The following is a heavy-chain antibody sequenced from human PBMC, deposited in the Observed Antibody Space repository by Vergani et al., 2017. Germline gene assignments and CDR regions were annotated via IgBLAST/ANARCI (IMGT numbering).Heavy chain of an antibody. D-gene: IGHD2-2*01. Sequence: QVQLQESGPGLVKPSETLSLTCTVSGSSISSYYWSWIRQPPGKGLEWIGYIYYSGSTNYNPSLKSRVTISVDTSKNQFSLKLSSVTAADTAVYYCARVVVVPAAIHYYYYYYMDVWGKG. V-gene: IGHV4-59*01. CDR3: ARVVVVPAAIHYYYYYYMDV. CDR1: GSSISSYY. CDR2: IYYSGST. J-gene: IGHJ6*03.